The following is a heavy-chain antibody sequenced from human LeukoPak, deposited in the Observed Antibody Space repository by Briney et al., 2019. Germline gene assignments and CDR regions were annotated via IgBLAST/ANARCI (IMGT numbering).Heavy chain of an antibody. CDR1: GFTFRSHG. V-gene: IGHV3-33*01. D-gene: IGHD1-26*01. CDR3: AGDRATSYFDY. CDR2: IWYDGSNK. J-gene: IGHJ4*02. Sequence: PGGSLRLSCAASGFTFRSHGMHWVRQAPGKGLEWVAFIWYDGSNKYYTDSVKGRFTISRDNSKNTLYLLMNSLRAEDTAVYYCAGDRATSYFDYWGQGALVTISS.